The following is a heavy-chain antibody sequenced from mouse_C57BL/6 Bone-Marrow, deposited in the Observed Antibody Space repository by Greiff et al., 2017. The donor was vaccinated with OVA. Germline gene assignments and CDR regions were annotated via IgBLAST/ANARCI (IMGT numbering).Heavy chain of an antibody. V-gene: IGHV1-69*01. CDR3: AREECLLPPWFAY. D-gene: IGHD2-12*01. CDR1: GYTFTSYW. CDR2: IDPSDSYT. Sequence: QVQLQQPGAELVMPGASVKLSCKASGYTFTSYWMHWVKQRPGQGLEWIGEIDPSDSYTNYNQKFKGKSTLTVDKSSSTASMQLSSLTSEDSSVYYCAREECLLPPWFAYWGQGTLVTVSA. J-gene: IGHJ3*01.